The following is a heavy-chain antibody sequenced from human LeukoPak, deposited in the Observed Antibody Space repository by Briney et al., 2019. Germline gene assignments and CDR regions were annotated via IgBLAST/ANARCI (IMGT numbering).Heavy chain of an antibody. CDR2: ISDSDGRT. D-gene: IGHD3-22*01. CDR3: AKRGVVIRVILVGFHKEAYYFDS. Sequence: GGSLRLSCAVSGITLSNYAMSWVRQAPGRGLEWVAGISDSDGRTKYADSVKGRFTISRDNPKNTLYLQMNSLRAEDTAVYFCAKRGVVIRVILVGFHKEAYYFDSWGQGALVTVSS. J-gene: IGHJ4*02. CDR1: GITLSNYA. V-gene: IGHV3-23*01.